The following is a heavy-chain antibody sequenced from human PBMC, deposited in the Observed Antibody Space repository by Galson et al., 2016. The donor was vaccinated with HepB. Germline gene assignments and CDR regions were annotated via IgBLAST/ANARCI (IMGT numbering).Heavy chain of an antibody. CDR2: IIPIFGTT. CDR1: GGLFNTYA. D-gene: IGHD4-17*01. J-gene: IGHJ4*02. V-gene: IGHV1-69*13. CDR3: ARVSHTRYGDYFDY. Sequence: SVKVSCKASGGLFNTYAISWVRQAPGQGLESMGGIIPIFGTTNYAQTFQGTVTITADESTSTVYMELISLRSEDTAVYYCARVSHTRYGDYFDYWGQGTLVTVSS.